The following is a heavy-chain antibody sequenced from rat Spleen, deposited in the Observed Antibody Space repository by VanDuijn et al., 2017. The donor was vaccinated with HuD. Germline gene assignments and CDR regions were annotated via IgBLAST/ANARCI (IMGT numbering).Heavy chain of an antibody. CDR3: ATAGSRVSRFAY. D-gene: IGHD1-4*01. V-gene: IGHV5-19*01. J-gene: IGHJ3*01. CDR1: GFTFSNYA. Sequence: EVRLVESGGGLVQPGRSLRLSCTASGFTFSNYALHWIRQAPTKGLEWVATISYDGSSTYYRDSVKGRFTISRDNAKSTLYLQMDGLRSEDTATYYCATAGSRVSRFAYWGQGTLVTVSS. CDR2: ISYDGSST.